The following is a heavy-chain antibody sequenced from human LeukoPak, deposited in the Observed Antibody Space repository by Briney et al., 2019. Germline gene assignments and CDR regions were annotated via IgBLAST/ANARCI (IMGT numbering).Heavy chain of an antibody. V-gene: IGHV1-8*03. CDR2: MNPNSGNT. D-gene: IGHD2-21*01. CDR3: ARGVVVIAIGYFDY. CDR1: GYTFTSYD. Sequence: ASVKVSCKASGYTFTSYDINWVRQATGQGLEWMGWMNPNSGNTGYAQKFQGRVTITRNTSISTAYMELSSLRSEDTAVYYCARGVVVIAIGYFDYWGQGTLVTVSS. J-gene: IGHJ4*02.